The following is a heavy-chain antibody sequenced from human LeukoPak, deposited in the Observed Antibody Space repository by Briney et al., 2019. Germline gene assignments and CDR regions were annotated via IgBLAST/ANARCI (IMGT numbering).Heavy chain of an antibody. CDR2: ISGSGGST. Sequence: GGSLRLSCAASGFTFSSYAISWVRQAPGKGLEWVSGISGSGGSTYYADSVKGRFTISRDNSKNTLYLQMNSLRAEDTAVYYCAKPAYCSGGSCYSIGYFDYWGQGTLVTVSS. CDR3: AKPAYCSGGSCYSIGYFDY. V-gene: IGHV3-23*01. J-gene: IGHJ4*02. D-gene: IGHD2-15*01. CDR1: GFTFSSYA.